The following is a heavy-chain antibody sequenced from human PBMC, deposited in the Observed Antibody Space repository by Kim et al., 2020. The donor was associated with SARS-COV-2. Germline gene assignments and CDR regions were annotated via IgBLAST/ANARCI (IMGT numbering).Heavy chain of an antibody. D-gene: IGHD3-22*01. Sequence: ASVKVSCKASGYTFTSYAMHWVRQAPGQRLEWMGWINAGNGNTKYSQKFQGRVTITRDTSASTAYMELSSLRSEDTAVYYCARDLFYYDSRGYYKVEYYFDYWGQGTLVTVSS. J-gene: IGHJ4*02. V-gene: IGHV1-3*01. CDR2: INAGNGNT. CDR1: GYTFTSYA. CDR3: ARDLFYYDSRGYYKVEYYFDY.